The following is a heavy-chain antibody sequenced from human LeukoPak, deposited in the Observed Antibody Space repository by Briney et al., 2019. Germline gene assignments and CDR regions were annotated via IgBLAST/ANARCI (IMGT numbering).Heavy chain of an antibody. D-gene: IGHD3-22*01. CDR1: GGSIGSYY. CDR2: IYYSGST. CDR3: ARDRSDGSGYYGYYFDY. J-gene: IGHJ4*02. Sequence: SETLSLTCIVSGGSIGSYYWSWIRQPPGKGLEWIGHIYYSGSTDYNPSLRSRVTISVDTSKNQFSLRLSSVTAADTAVYYCARDRSDGSGYYGYYFDYWGQGTLVTVSS. V-gene: IGHV4-59*01.